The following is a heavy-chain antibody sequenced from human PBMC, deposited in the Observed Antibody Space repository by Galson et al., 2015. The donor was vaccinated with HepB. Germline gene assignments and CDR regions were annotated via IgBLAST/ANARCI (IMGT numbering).Heavy chain of an antibody. Sequence: SLRLSCAASGFTFSSYGMHWVRQAPGKGLEWVAVIWYDGSNKYYADSVKGRFTISRDNSKNTLYLQMNSLRAEDTAVYYCARDLGVRIQLGLFDYWGQGTLVTVSS. D-gene: IGHD5-18*01. CDR2: IWYDGSNK. CDR1: GFTFSSYG. J-gene: IGHJ4*02. V-gene: IGHV3-33*01. CDR3: ARDLGVRIQLGLFDY.